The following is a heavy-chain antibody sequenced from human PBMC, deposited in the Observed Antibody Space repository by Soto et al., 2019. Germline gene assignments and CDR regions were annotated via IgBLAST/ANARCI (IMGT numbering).Heavy chain of an antibody. Sequence: PSETLSLTCTVSGGSVSSSSYYWGWVRHPPGKGLEWIGSIYYSGSTYYNPSLESRVTISVDTSKNQFSLKLSSVTAADTAVYYCARLRHGVGLIDYWGQGTLVIVSA. J-gene: IGHJ4*02. CDR2: IYYSGST. D-gene: IGHD4-17*01. CDR1: GGSVSSSSYY. V-gene: IGHV4-39*01. CDR3: ARLRHGVGLIDY.